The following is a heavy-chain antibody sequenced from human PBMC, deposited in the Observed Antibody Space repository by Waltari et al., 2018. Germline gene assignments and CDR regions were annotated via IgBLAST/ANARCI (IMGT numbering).Heavy chain of an antibody. CDR2: IYYSGST. Sequence: QLQLQESGPGLVKPSETLSLTCTVSGGSISSSSYYWGWIRQPPGKGLEWIGSIYYSGSTYSNPSLKSRVTISVDTSKNQFSLKLSSETAADTAVYYCARLKARTWYFDLWGRGTLVTVSS. V-gene: IGHV4-39*01. CDR3: ARLKARTWYFDL. J-gene: IGHJ2*01. CDR1: GGSISSSSYY.